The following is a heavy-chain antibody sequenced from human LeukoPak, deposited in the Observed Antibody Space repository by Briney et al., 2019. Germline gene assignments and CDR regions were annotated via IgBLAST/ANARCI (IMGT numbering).Heavy chain of an antibody. CDR2: ISGSGGST. CDR1: GFTFSNYA. J-gene: IGHJ4*02. CDR3: AKAIRTFGDDYYFDY. D-gene: IGHD3-10*01. Sequence: AGGSLRLSCAASGFTFSNYAMSWVRQAPGKGLEWVSAISGSGGSTYYADSVKGRFTISRDNSKNTLYLQMNSLRAEDTAVYYCAKAIRTFGDDYYFDYWGQGTLVTVSS. V-gene: IGHV3-23*01.